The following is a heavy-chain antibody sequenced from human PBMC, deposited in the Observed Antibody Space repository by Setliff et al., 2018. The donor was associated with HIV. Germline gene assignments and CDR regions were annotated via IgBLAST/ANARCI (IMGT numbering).Heavy chain of an antibody. D-gene: IGHD3-3*01. Sequence: SETLSLTCAVYSGSFSGYYWSWIRQPPGKGLEWIGEINHSGSTNYNPSLKSRVTISVDTSKNQFSLKLSSVTAADTAVYYCARVGPPDFWSGSFQHWGQGTLVTVSS. CDR3: ARVGPPDFWSGSFQH. J-gene: IGHJ1*01. CDR1: SGSFSGYY. CDR2: INHSGST. V-gene: IGHV4-34*01.